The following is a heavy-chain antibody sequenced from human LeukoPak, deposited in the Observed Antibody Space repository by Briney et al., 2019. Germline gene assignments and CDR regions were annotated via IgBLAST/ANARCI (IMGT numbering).Heavy chain of an antibody. Sequence: SETLSLTCTVSGGSISSYYWSWIRQPPGKGLEGIGYIYYSGSTNYNPSLKSRVTISVDTSKNQFSLKLSSVTAADTAVYYCARRYCSSTSCYRSYYYMDVWGKGTTVTVSS. D-gene: IGHD2-2*01. CDR1: GGSISSYY. V-gene: IGHV4-59*01. CDR2: IYYSGST. J-gene: IGHJ6*03. CDR3: ARRYCSSTSCYRSYYYMDV.